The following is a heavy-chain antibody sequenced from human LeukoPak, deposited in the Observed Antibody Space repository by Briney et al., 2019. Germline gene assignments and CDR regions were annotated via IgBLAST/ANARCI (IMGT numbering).Heavy chain of an antibody. V-gene: IGHV4-34*01. Sequence: KPSETVSLTCAVYGGSFSGYYWSWIRQPPGKGREGIGEINHSGSTNYNPSLKSRVTISVDTSKNQFSLKLSSVTAAGTAVYYCAAVSEYYYYYMDVWGKGTTVTVSS. CDR1: GGSFSGYY. CDR2: INHSGST. CDR3: AAVSEYYYYYMDV. J-gene: IGHJ6*03.